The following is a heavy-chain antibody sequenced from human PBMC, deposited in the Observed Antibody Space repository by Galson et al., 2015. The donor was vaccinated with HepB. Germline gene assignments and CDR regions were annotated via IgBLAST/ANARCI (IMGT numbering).Heavy chain of an antibody. V-gene: IGHV3-72*01. CDR3: ARTPTCDGGTCYSDFWDY. Sequence: SLRLSCATSGFTFSDHYMDWVRQAPGKGLEWVGRTRNKANTYTTEYAASVKGRFSISRDDSKTSLYLQMNSLKTEDTAMYYCARTPTCDGGTCYSDFWDYWGQGTLVTVSS. J-gene: IGHJ4*02. D-gene: IGHD2-15*01. CDR2: TRNKANTYTT. CDR1: GFTFSDHY.